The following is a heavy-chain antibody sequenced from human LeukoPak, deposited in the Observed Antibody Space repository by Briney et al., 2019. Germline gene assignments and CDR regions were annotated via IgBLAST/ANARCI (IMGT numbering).Heavy chain of an antibody. D-gene: IGHD1-1*01. CDR2: IGSCVGDT. CDR3: ARDFWNFDDSGGYNRDFDS. Sequence: GASVKVSCKATSYISWVRQAPGQGLEWMAWIGSCVGDTYSAQNFRDRLTVTSDTSTGTVYLHLRSLRPDDTAVYYCARDFWNFDDSGGYNRDFDSWGQGTLVTVSS. CDR1: TSY. J-gene: IGHJ5*01. V-gene: IGHV1-18*04.